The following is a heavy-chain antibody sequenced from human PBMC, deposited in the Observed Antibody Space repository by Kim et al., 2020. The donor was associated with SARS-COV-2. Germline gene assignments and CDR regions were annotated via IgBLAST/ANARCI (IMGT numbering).Heavy chain of an antibody. Sequence: SETLSLTCTVSGGSISSYYWSWIRQPAGKGLEWIGRIYTSGSTNYNPSLKSRVTMSVDTSKNQFSLKLSSVTAADTAVYYCARDRPDKTNWNVGAPWFDPWGQGTLVTVSS. CDR3: ARDRPDKTNWNVGAPWFDP. V-gene: IGHV4-4*07. CDR2: IYTSGST. J-gene: IGHJ5*02. CDR1: GGSISSYY. D-gene: IGHD1-1*01.